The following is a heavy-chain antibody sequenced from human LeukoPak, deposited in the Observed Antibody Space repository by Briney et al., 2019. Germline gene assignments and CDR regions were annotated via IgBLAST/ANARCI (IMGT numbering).Heavy chain of an antibody. J-gene: IGHJ6*01. CDR1: GFTLSSYG. D-gene: IGHD1-26*01. V-gene: IGHV3-33*06. CDR3: AKMKGHPLPKYYMDV. Sequence: SGGSLRFSCAASGFTLSSYGMHWVRQAPGKGLEWVAVIWYDGSNKYYADSVKGRFTISRDNSKNTLYLEMNSLRAEDTAIYYCAKMKGHPLPKYYMDVWGQGTTVTVSS. CDR2: IWYDGSNK.